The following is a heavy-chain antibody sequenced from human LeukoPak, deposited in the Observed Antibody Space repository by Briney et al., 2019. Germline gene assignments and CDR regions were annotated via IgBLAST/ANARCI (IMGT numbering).Heavy chain of an antibody. Sequence: GGSLRLSCAASGFTFSSYSMNWVRQAPGKGLEWVSSISSSSSHIYYADSVKGRFTISRDNAKNSLYLQMNSLRAGDTAVYYCAREGPDIVVVPAARACGMDVWGQGTTVTVSS. J-gene: IGHJ6*02. D-gene: IGHD2-2*01. V-gene: IGHV3-21*01. CDR2: ISSSSSHI. CDR1: GFTFSSYS. CDR3: AREGPDIVVVPAARACGMDV.